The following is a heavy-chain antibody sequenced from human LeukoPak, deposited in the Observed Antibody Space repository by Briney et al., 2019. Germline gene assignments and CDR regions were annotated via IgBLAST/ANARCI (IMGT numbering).Heavy chain of an antibody. Sequence: PGGSLRLSFAASGFTFSDYSMSWIRQAPGKGLEWVSYISSRGSTIYYADSVKGRFTISRDNAKNSLYLQMNSLRAEDTAVYYCARVRGSYYMAYRYYMDVWGKRTTVTVSS. V-gene: IGHV3-11*01. J-gene: IGHJ6*03. CDR3: ARVRGSYYMAYRYYMDV. CDR2: ISSRGSTI. D-gene: IGHD1-26*01. CDR1: GFTFSDYS.